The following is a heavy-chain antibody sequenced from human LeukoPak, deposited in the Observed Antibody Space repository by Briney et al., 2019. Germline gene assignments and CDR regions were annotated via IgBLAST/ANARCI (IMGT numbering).Heavy chain of an antibody. J-gene: IGHJ5*02. V-gene: IGHV3-30*04. D-gene: IGHD3-10*01. CDR1: GFTFSSYA. CDR2: ISYDGSNK. CDR3: ARDEIYGSGSGNWFDP. Sequence: GGSLRLSCAASGFTFSSYAMHWVRQALGKGLEWVAVISYDGSNKYYADSVKGRFTISRDNSKNTLYLQMNSLRAEDTAVYYCARDEIYGSGSGNWFDPWGQGTLVTVSS.